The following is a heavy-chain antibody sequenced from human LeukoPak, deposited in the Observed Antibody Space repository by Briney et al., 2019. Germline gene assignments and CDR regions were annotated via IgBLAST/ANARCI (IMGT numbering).Heavy chain of an antibody. D-gene: IGHD4-17*01. CDR1: GFTFSSYS. J-gene: IGHJ4*02. Sequence: PGGSLRLSCAASGFTFSSYSMNWVRQAPGKGLEWVSSISSSSSYIYYADSVKGRFTISRDNAKNSLYLQMNSLRAEDTAVYYCARDYGDDGGYFDYRGQGTLVTVSS. V-gene: IGHV3-21*01. CDR3: ARDYGDDGGYFDY. CDR2: ISSSSSYI.